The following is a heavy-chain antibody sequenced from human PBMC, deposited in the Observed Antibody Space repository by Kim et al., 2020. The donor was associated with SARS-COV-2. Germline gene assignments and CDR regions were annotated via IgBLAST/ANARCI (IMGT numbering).Heavy chain of an antibody. Sequence: GGSLRLSCAASGFTFSTYAMGWVRQAPGKGLEWVSAISVNGDNTYYADSVKGRFTISRDNSRNTLYVHLNSLRAEDTALYYCAKVIGSGYYYYIDYWGQGALVTVSS. CDR1: GFTFSTYA. D-gene: IGHD3-22*01. CDR3: AKVIGSGYYYYIDY. J-gene: IGHJ4*02. V-gene: IGHV3-23*01. CDR2: ISVNGDNT.